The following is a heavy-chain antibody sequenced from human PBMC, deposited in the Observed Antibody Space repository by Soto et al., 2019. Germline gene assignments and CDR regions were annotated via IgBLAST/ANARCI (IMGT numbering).Heavy chain of an antibody. D-gene: IGHD2-15*01. Sequence: EVQQVESGGGLVQPGGSLRLSCAASGFTFSDYWMHWIRQAPGKGLVWVSRISYEESVTSYADSVKGRFTISRDNAKNTVFLQMDSLSAEDTAVYYCARGGGSQAPPPDYWGQGTLVTVSS. CDR2: ISYEESVT. V-gene: IGHV3-74*01. CDR1: GFTFSDYW. CDR3: ARGGGSQAPPPDY. J-gene: IGHJ4*02.